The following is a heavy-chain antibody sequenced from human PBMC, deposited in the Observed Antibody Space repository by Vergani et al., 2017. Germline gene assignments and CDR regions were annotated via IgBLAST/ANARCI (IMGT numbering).Heavy chain of an antibody. CDR3: ARWGGEEEISSSLGGPVFTYYYYYMDV. CDR2: IYSGDET. V-gene: IGHV3-66*02. Sequence: ELQLVEPGGGLVQPGGSLRLSCAASGSTVSGNYMTWVRQAPGKGLEWVSHIYSGDETYYADSVKGRVTISRDTSKNTLHLQINNLRVEDTAVYYCARWGGEEEISSSLGGPVFTYYYYYMDVWGKGTTVTVSS. D-gene: IGHD3-16*02. CDR1: GSTVSGNY. J-gene: IGHJ6*03.